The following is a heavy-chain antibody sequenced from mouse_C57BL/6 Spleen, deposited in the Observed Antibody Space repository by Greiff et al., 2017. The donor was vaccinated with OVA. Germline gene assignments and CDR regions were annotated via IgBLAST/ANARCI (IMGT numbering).Heavy chain of an antibody. J-gene: IGHJ4*01. CDR2: ISSGSSTI. Sequence: EVPVVESGGGLVKPGGSLKLSCAASGFTFSDYGMHWVRQAPEKGLEWVAYISSGSSTIYYADTVKGRFTISRDNAKNTLFLQMTSLRSEDTAMYYCARGKLDYWGQGTSVTVSS. CDR1: GFTFSDYG. V-gene: IGHV5-17*01. D-gene: IGHD2-1*01. CDR3: ARGKLDY.